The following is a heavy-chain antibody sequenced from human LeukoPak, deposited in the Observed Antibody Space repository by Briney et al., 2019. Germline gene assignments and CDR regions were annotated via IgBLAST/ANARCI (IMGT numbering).Heavy chain of an antibody. CDR1: GGSISSGSYY. Sequence: SETLSLTCTVSGGSISSGSYYWSWIRQPAGKGLEWIGRIYTSGSTNYNPSLKSRVTISVDTSKNQFSLKLSSVTAADTAVYYCAKLKGWYGEGYFDYWGQGTLVTVSS. V-gene: IGHV4-61*02. CDR2: IYTSGST. D-gene: IGHD3-10*01. CDR3: AKLKGWYGEGYFDY. J-gene: IGHJ4*02.